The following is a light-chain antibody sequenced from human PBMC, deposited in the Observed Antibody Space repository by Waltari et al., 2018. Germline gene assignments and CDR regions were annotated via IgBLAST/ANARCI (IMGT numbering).Light chain of an antibody. CDR3: SSYTSSSTVV. V-gene: IGLV2-14*01. J-gene: IGLJ2*01. CDR2: DVS. Sequence: QSALTQPASVSGSPGQSITIPCTGTSSEVGGSNYVTCYQQHPGKAPTLMIYDVSNRPSGVSNRFSGSKSGNTASLTISGLQAEDEADYYCSSYTSSSTVVFGGGTKLTVL. CDR1: SSEVGGSNY.